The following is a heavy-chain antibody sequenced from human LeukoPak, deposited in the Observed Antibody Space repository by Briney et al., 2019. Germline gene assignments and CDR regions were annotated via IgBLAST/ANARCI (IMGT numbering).Heavy chain of an antibody. CDR2: INHSGST. V-gene: IGHV4-34*01. CDR3: AATTFVPYAKPAPGGWFDP. CDR1: GGSFSGYY. J-gene: IGHJ5*02. D-gene: IGHD1-14*01. Sequence: PSETLSLTCAVYGGSFSGYYWSWIRQPPGKGLEWIGEINHSGSTNYNPSLKSRVTISVDTSKNQFSLKLSSVTAADTAVFYCAATTFVPYAKPAPGGWFDPWGQGTLVTVSS.